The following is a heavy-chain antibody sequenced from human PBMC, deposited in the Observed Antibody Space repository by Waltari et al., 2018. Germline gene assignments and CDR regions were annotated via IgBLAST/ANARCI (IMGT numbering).Heavy chain of an antibody. CDR3: AKGRGAARPTTYLDY. CDR1: GYTFTGYY. V-gene: IGHV1-2*02. D-gene: IGHD6-6*01. Sequence: QVQLVQSGAEVKKPGASVKVSCKASGYTFTGYYMHWVRQAPGQGLEWMGWINPNRGGTNYAQKFQGRGTMTRETSISTAYMELSRLGSDDTAVYYCAKGRGAARPTTYLDYWGQGTLVTVSS. CDR2: INPNRGGT. J-gene: IGHJ4*02.